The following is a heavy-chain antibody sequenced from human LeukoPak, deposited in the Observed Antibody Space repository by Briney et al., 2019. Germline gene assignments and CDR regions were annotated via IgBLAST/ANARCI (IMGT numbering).Heavy chain of an antibody. Sequence: GGSLRLSCAASGFTFSSYGMHWVRQAPGKGLEWVAVISYAGSSEYYADSVKGRFTISRDNSKNTLYLQMNSLRAEDTAVYYCARDWFRWGQGTLVTVSS. D-gene: IGHD3-10*01. CDR3: ARDWFR. J-gene: IGHJ4*02. CDR1: GFTFSSYG. V-gene: IGHV3-30*03. CDR2: ISYAGSSE.